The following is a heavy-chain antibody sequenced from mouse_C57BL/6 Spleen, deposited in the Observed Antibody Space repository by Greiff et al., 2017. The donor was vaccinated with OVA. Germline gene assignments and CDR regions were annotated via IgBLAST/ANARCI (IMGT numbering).Heavy chain of an antibody. V-gene: IGHV1-80*01. D-gene: IGHD1-1*01. CDR2: IYPGDGDT. J-gene: IGHJ1*03. CDR1: GYAFSSYW. CDR3: ERKDYYGRSHWYFDV. Sequence: QVQLQQSGAELVKPGASVKISCKASGYAFSSYWMNWVKQRPGKGLEWIGQIYPGDGDTNYNGKFKGKATLTADKSSSTAYMQLSSLTSEDYAVYFCERKDYYGRSHWYFDVWGTGTTVTVSS.